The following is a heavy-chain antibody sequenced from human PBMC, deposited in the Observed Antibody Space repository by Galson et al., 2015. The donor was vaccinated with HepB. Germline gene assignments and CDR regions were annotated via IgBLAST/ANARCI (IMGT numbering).Heavy chain of an antibody. D-gene: IGHD2-15*01. J-gene: IGHJ6*02. CDR1: GFTFDDYA. Sequence: SLRLSCAASGFTFDDYAMHWVRQAPGKGLEWVSGISWNSGSIGYADSVKGRFTISRDNAKNSLYLQMNSLRAEDTALYYCAKDRMVAADYYYGMDVWGQGTTFTVSS. CDR2: ISWNSGSI. V-gene: IGHV3-9*01. CDR3: AKDRMVAADYYYGMDV.